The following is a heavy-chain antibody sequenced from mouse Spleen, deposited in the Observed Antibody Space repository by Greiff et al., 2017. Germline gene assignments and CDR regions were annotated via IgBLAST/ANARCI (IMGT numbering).Heavy chain of an antibody. Sequence: EVKLLESGGGLVKPGGSLKLSCAASGFTFSSYAMSWVRQTPEKRLEWVATISSGGSYTYYPDSVKGRFTISRDNAKNTLYLQISSLRSEDKAMYCCERHVGGNFDYWGQGTTLTVSS. CDR1: GFTFSSYA. J-gene: IGHJ2*01. V-gene: IGHV5-9-3*01. CDR2: ISSGGSYT. D-gene: IGHD1-1*02. CDR3: ERHVGGNFDY.